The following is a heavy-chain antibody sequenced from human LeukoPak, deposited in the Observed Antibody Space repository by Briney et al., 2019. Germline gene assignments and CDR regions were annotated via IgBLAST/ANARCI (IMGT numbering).Heavy chain of an antibody. CDR1: GFTFSSYA. D-gene: IGHD3-22*01. Sequence: GGSLRLSSAASGFTFSSYAMHWVRQAPGKGLEWVAVISYDGSNKYYADSVKGRFTISRDNSKNTLYLQMNSLRAEDTAVYYCARDFYDSSGYALDYWGQGTLVTVSS. CDR2: ISYDGSNK. CDR3: ARDFYDSSGYALDY. J-gene: IGHJ4*02. V-gene: IGHV3-30*04.